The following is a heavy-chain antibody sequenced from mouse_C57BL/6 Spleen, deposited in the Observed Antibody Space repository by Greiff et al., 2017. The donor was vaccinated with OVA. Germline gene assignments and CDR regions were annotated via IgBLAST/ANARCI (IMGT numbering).Heavy chain of an antibody. CDR1: GYTFTDYY. Sequence: EVQLQQSGPELVKPGASVKISCKASGYTFTDYYMNWVKQSHGKSLEWIGDINPNNGGTSYNQKFKGKATLTVDKSSSTAYMELRSLTSEDSAVYYCARAPYDGYYGNYYAMDYWGQGTSVTVSS. J-gene: IGHJ4*01. D-gene: IGHD2-3*01. CDR3: ARAPYDGYYGNYYAMDY. CDR2: INPNNGGT. V-gene: IGHV1-26*01.